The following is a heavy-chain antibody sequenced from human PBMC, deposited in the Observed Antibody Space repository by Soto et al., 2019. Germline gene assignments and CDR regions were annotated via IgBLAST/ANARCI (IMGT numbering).Heavy chain of an antibody. CDR1: GGSISSGDYY. CDR2: IYYSGST. Sequence: PSETLSLTCTVSGGSISSGDYYWSWIRQPPGKGLEWIGYIYYSGSTYYNPSLKSRVTISVDTSKNQFSLKLSSVTAADTAVYYCARIPLRLGELSLSHWYFDYWGQGTLVTVSS. J-gene: IGHJ4*02. V-gene: IGHV4-30-4*01. CDR3: ARIPLRLGELSLSHWYFDY. D-gene: IGHD3-16*02.